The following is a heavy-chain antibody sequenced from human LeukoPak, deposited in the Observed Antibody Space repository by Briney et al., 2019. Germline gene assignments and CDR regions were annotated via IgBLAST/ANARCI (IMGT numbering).Heavy chain of an antibody. Sequence: PGGSLRLSCVASGFIFSSYNINWVRQAPGKGLEWVSSISSSSTYISYADSVKGRFTISRDNAKNSLDLQMDSLRVEDTAVYYRAREGYSAYGLDYWGQGTLVTVSS. J-gene: IGHJ4*02. CDR1: GFIFSSYN. V-gene: IGHV3-21*01. D-gene: IGHD5-12*01. CDR2: ISSSSTYI. CDR3: AREGYSAYGLDY.